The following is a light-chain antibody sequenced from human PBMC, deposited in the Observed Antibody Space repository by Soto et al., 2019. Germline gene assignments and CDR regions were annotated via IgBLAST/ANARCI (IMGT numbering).Light chain of an antibody. J-gene: IGKJ3*01. Sequence: EIVLTQSPGTLSLSPGERATLSCRASQSVSSSYLAWYQQKPGQAPRLLIYGASSRATGIPDRFSGSGSGTDFTHTISRLEPADFAVYYCQQFGSSPLFTFGPGTRVDVK. V-gene: IGKV3-20*01. CDR3: QQFGSSPLFT. CDR2: GAS. CDR1: QSVSSSY.